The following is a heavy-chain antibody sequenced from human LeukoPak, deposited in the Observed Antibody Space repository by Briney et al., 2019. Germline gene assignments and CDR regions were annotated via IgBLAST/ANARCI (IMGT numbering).Heavy chain of an antibody. Sequence: SGPTLVKPTQTLTLTCTFSGFSLSTSGVGVGWIRQPPGKALEWLALIYWNDDKRYSPSLKSRLTITKDTSKNQVVLTMTNMDPVDTATYYCAHISATPDDRVAPYCSSTSCLYYFDYWGQGILVTVSS. CDR2: IYWNDDK. CDR3: AHISATPDDRVAPYCSSTSCLYYFDY. CDR1: GFSLSTSGVG. D-gene: IGHD2-2*01. V-gene: IGHV2-5*01. J-gene: IGHJ4*02.